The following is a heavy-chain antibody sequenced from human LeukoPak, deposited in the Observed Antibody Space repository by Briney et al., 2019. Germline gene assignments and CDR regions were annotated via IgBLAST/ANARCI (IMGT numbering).Heavy chain of an antibody. D-gene: IGHD4-17*01. CDR3: VREDGDFPDTWVY. CDR2: TSTNKGNT. Sequence: GASVKVSCKASGYTFTNYGISWVRQAPGQGLEWMGWTSTNKGNTVYAQNLQGRVTMTIDTSTSTAYMELRSLSSDDTAVYYCVREDGDFPDTWVYWGQGTLVTVSS. V-gene: IGHV1-18*04. CDR1: GYTFTNYG. J-gene: IGHJ4*02.